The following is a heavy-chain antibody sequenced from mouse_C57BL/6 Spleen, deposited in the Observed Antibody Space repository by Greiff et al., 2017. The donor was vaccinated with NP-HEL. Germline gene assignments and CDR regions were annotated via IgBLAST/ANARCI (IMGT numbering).Heavy chain of an antibody. Sequence: EVQLVESGGGLVKPGGSLKLSCAASGFTFSDYGMHWVRQAPEKGLEWVAYISSGSSTIYYADTVKGRFTISRDSAQNTLFLQMTSLRSEDTARYYCARRAVVAPYWYCDVWGTGTTVTVSS. D-gene: IGHD1-1*01. CDR1: GFTFSDYG. CDR2: ISSGSSTI. J-gene: IGHJ1*03. CDR3: ARRAVVAPYWYCDV. V-gene: IGHV5-17*01.